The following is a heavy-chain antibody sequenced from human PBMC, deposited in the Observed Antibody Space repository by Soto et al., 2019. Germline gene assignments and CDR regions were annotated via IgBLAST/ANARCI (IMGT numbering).Heavy chain of an antibody. CDR1: GDSISSYY. V-gene: IGHV4-59*01. CDR2: IYYSGST. CDR3: ARARIAAAGTAPFFFDS. Sequence: SETLSLTCTVSGDSISSYYWSWIRQPPGKGLEWIGYIYYSGSTNYNPSLKSRVTISVDTSKNQFSLRLSSVTAADTAVYYCARARIAAAGTAPFFFDSWGQGTLVTVSS. J-gene: IGHJ4*02. D-gene: IGHD6-13*01.